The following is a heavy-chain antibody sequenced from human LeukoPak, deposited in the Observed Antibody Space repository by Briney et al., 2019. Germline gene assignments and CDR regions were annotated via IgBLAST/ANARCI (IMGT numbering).Heavy chain of an antibody. CDR1: GFTFSSYA. CDR3: AKGLINDWSALES. V-gene: IGHV3-23*01. J-gene: IGHJ4*02. D-gene: IGHD3-9*01. CDR2: ISGSGGTT. Sequence: GGSLRLSCAASGFTFSSYAMTWVRQAPGKGLEWVSAISGSGGTTYYADSVRGRFTISRDNSKYTLYLQINSLRAEDTALYYCAKGLINDWSALESWGQGTLVTVSS.